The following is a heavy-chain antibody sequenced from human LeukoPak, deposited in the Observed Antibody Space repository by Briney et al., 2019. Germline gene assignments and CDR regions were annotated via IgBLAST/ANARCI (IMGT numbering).Heavy chain of an antibody. V-gene: IGHV3-30*18. Sequence: GGSLRLSCAASGFTFSKYGMHWVRQAPGKGLEWVAVISYDGGEQHYGDSVKGRFSVSRDDSKSTIYLQMNSLTVEDTALYYCAKPRTFYDILTVSFQQWGQGTWVSVSS. CDR1: GFTFSKYG. J-gene: IGHJ1*01. D-gene: IGHD3-9*01. CDR2: ISYDGGEQ. CDR3: AKPRTFYDILTVSFQQ.